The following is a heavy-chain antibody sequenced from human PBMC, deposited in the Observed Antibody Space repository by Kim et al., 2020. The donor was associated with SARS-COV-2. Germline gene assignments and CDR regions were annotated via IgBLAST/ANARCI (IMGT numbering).Heavy chain of an antibody. J-gene: IGHJ6*02. D-gene: IGHD3-10*01. CDR3: ARAGGSGSTFYYNGLDV. Sequence: SETLSLNCSVSGGSIRSYFWNWIRQSPGKGLEWIGYVSDTGKTNFNPSLHGRLTMTVDKSKNQLSLNLNSVTAADTATYYCARAGGSGSTFYYNGLDVWGRGTLVTVSS. CDR1: GGSIRSYF. CDR2: VSDTGKT. V-gene: IGHV4-59*01.